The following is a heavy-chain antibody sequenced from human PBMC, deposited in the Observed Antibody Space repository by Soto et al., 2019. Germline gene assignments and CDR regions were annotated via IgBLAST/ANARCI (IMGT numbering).Heavy chain of an antibody. CDR3: ARGLLNLYGMDV. CDR2: IKYTGSTT. Sequence: EVQLVESGGGLVQPGGSLRLSCAASGFTFSSYWMHWVRQTPGKGLVWVSRIKYTGSTTDYADSVKGRFTISRDNAKNTLYLQMSNLRAEDTAVYYCARGLLNLYGMDVWGLGTTVTVSS. CDR1: GFTFSSYW. J-gene: IGHJ6*02. V-gene: IGHV3-74*01. D-gene: IGHD2-15*01.